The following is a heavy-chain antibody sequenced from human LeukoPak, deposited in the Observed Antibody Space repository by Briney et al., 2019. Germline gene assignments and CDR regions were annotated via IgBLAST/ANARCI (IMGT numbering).Heavy chain of an antibody. V-gene: IGHV4-34*01. CDR2: INHSGST. J-gene: IGHJ6*02. CDR1: GGSFSGYY. CDR3: ARGGYYYYGMDV. Sequence: PSETLSLTCAVYGGSFSGYYWSWIRQPPGKGLEWIGEINHSGSTNYNPSLKSRVTKSEDTSKNLFSLKLSSVTAADTALYYCARGGYYYYGMDVWGQGTTVTVSS.